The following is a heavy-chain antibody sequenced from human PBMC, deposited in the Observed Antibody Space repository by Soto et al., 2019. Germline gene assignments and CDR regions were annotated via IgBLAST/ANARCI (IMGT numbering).Heavy chain of an antibody. CDR1: GGSFSSGGYY. CDR2: IYYSGST. J-gene: IGHJ4*02. V-gene: IGHV4-31*03. CDR3: ARATSFSGHHGY. Sequence: QLQLQESGPGLVKPSQTLSLACTVSGGSFSSGGYYWSWIRQLPGKGLEWIGYIYYSGSTYYNPPLKSRFTISLDTSKNQCARRLSSVSAADTAVYYCARATSFSGHHGYWGQGALVTVSS. D-gene: IGHD2-8*02.